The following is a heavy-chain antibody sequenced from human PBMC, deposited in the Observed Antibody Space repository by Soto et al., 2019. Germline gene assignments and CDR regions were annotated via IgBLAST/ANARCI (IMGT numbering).Heavy chain of an antibody. CDR2: ISGSGGST. CDR3: AKDWDSDDYVWGSYRYLDY. J-gene: IGHJ4*02. D-gene: IGHD3-16*02. Sequence: GGSLRLSCAASGFTFSSYAMSWVRQAPGKGLEWVSAISGSGGSTYYADSVKGRFTISRDNSKNTLYLQMNSLRAEDTAVYYCAKDWDSDDYVWGSYRYLDYWGQGT. CDR1: GFTFSSYA. V-gene: IGHV3-23*01.